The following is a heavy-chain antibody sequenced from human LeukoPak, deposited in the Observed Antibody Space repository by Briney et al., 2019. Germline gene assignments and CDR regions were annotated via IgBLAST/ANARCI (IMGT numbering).Heavy chain of an antibody. J-gene: IGHJ4*02. V-gene: IGHV3-23*01. CDR2: ISGSGGST. D-gene: IGHD3-3*01. CDR3: AKDRYYDFWSGYL. Sequence: SLRLSCAASGFTFSSYAMSWVRQAPGKGLEWVSAISGSGGSTYYADSMKGRFTISRDNSKNTLYLQMNSLRAEDTAVYYCAKDRYYDFWSGYLWGQGTLVTVSS. CDR1: GFTFSSYA.